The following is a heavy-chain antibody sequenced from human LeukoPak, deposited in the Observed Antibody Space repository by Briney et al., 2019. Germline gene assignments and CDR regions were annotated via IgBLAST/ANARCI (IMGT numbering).Heavy chain of an antibody. CDR1: GFTFSSYS. D-gene: IGHD2-15*01. V-gene: IGHV3-48*01. CDR2: ISSSSSTI. J-gene: IGHJ6*02. CDR3: AIMVAATPYYYYGMDV. Sequence: PGGSLRLSCAASGFTFSSYSMNWVRQAPGKGLEWVSYISSSSSTIYYADSVKGRFTISRDNAKNSLYLQMNSLRAEDTAVYYCAIMVAATPYYYYGMDVWGQGTTVTVSS.